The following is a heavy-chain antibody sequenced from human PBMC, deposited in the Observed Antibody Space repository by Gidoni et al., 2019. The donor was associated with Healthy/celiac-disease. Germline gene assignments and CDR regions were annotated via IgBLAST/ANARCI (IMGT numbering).Heavy chain of an antibody. CDR1: AGSISSSSYY. CDR2: IYYSGST. J-gene: IGHJ6*04. CDR3: TKITIFGEDYYYYYGMDV. D-gene: IGHD3-3*01. Sequence: QLQLQESGPGLVKPSETLSLTCTVPAGSISSSSYYWGWIRQPPGKGLEWIGSIYYSGSTYYNPSLKSRVTISVDTSKNQFSLKLSSVTAADTAVYYCTKITIFGEDYYYYYGMDVWGKGTTVTVSS. V-gene: IGHV4-39*01.